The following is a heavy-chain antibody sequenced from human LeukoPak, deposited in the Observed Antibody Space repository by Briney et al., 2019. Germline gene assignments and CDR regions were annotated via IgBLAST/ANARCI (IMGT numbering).Heavy chain of an antibody. CDR2: IYSGGST. V-gene: IGHV3-53*01. J-gene: IGHJ3*02. CDR3: AGGGYSYGDYDAFDI. CDR1: GFTVSSNY. D-gene: IGHD5-18*01. Sequence: GSLRLSCAASGFTVSSNYMSWVRQAPGKGLEWVSVIYSGGSTYYADSVKGRFTISRDNSKNTLYLQMNSLRAEDTAVYYCAGGGYSYGDYDAFDIWGQGTMVTVSS.